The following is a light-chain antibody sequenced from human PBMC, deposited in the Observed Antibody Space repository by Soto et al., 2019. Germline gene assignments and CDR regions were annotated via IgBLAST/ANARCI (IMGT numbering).Light chain of an antibody. CDR1: SSDVGGYNY. CDR2: DVS. CDR3: SSYTSTYTVV. V-gene: IGLV2-14*01. Sequence: ALTQPASVSGSPGQSITISCTGTSSDVGGYNYVSWYQQHPGKAPKLMIYDVSNRPSGVSNRFSGSKSGNTASLTISGLQAEDEADFYCSSYTSTYTVVFGGGTKLTVL. J-gene: IGLJ2*01.